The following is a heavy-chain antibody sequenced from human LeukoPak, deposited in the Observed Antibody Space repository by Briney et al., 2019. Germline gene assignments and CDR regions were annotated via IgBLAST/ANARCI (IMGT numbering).Heavy chain of an antibody. V-gene: IGHV3-23*01. CDR2: ISGSGGST. D-gene: IGHD5-18*01. CDR1: AFIFSSYA. Sequence: GGSMRLACAVSAFIFSSYAVRWVRQAHGEVREWDSAISGSGGSTYYADSVKGRFTISRDNSKNTLYLQMNSLRAEDTAVYYCATLIPDTAMEAIDYWGQGTLVTVSS. CDR3: ATLIPDTAMEAIDY. J-gene: IGHJ4*02.